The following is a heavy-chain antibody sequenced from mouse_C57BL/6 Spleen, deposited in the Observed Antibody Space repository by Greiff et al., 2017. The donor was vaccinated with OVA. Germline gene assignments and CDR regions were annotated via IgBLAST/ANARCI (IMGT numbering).Heavy chain of an antibody. CDR3: APYYGSSYGFAY. V-gene: IGHV1-42*01. CDR2: INPSTGGT. CDR1: GYSFTGYY. Sequence: EVQLKQSGPELVKPGASVKISCKASGYSFTGYYMNWVKQSPEKSLEWIGEINPSTGGTTYNQKFKAKATLTVDKSSSTAYMQLKSLTSEDSAVYYCAPYYGSSYGFAYWGQGTLVTVSA. J-gene: IGHJ3*01. D-gene: IGHD1-1*01.